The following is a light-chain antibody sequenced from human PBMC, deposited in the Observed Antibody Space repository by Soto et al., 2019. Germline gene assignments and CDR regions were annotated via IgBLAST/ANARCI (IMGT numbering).Light chain of an antibody. CDR2: GAS. Sequence: EIVLTQSPGTLSLSPGERATLSCRASQSVSNNYLAWYQQKPGQAPRLLIYGASNRATGIPDRFSGSGSGTDFTLTISRLEPEDFALYICQQYDASPITFGQGTRLEI. J-gene: IGKJ5*01. V-gene: IGKV3-20*01. CDR1: QSVSNNY. CDR3: QQYDASPIT.